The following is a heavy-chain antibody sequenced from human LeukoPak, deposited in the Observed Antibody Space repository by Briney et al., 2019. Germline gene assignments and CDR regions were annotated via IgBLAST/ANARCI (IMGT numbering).Heavy chain of an antibody. J-gene: IGHJ4*02. CDR3: ARGPGGVPYCGGDCRPLDY. Sequence: GGSLRLSCAASGFTFSSYWMSWVRQAPGKGLEWVGNIKQDGSEKYYVDSVKGRFTMSRDNAKNSLYLQMNSLRAEDTAVYYCARGPGGVPYCGGDCRPLDYWGQGTLVTVSS. D-gene: IGHD2-21*02. CDR2: IKQDGSEK. V-gene: IGHV3-7*01. CDR1: GFTFSSYW.